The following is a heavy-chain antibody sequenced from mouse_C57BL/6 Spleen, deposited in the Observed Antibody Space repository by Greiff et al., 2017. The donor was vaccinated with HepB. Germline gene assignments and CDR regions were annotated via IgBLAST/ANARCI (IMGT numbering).Heavy chain of an antibody. D-gene: IGHD1-1*01. CDR2: IHPSDSDT. V-gene: IGHV1-74*01. Sequence: VKQRPGQGLEWIGRIHPSDSDTNYNQKFKGKATLTVDKSSSTAYMQLSSLTSEDSAVYYCAIYYYGSSYAMDYWGQGTSVTVSS. CDR3: AIYYYGSSYAMDY. J-gene: IGHJ4*01.